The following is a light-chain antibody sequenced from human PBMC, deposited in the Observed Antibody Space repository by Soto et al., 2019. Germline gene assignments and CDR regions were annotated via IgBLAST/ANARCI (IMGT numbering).Light chain of an antibody. V-gene: IGKV3-20*01. CDR2: GAS. J-gene: IGKJ1*01. CDR3: QHYSTSRGA. CDR1: ESLRGSH. Sequence: EIVLTQSPGTLSLSPVEGATLPGMASESLRGSHLAWYQQKPGQAPRLLLYGASSRATGIPDRFSGSGSGTDFTLTISRLEPEDFAVYYCQHYSTSRGAFGQGTKVDIK.